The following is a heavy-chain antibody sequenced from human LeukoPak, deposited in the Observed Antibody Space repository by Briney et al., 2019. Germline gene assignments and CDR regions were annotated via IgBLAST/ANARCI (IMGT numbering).Heavy chain of an antibody. Sequence: ASVKVSCKASGYTFTGYYMHWVRQAPGQGLEWMGWINPNSGNTGYAQKFQGRVTMTRNTSISTAYMELSSLRSEDTAVYYCARESGSGSYNFHYYYYMDVWGKGTTVTISS. J-gene: IGHJ6*03. CDR1: GYTFTGYY. CDR2: INPNSGNT. CDR3: ARESGSGSYNFHYYYYMDV. D-gene: IGHD3-10*01. V-gene: IGHV1-8*02.